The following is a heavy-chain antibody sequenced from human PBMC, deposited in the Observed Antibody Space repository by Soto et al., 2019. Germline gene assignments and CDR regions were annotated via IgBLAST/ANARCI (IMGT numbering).Heavy chain of an antibody. D-gene: IGHD3-22*01. J-gene: IGHJ5*02. V-gene: IGHV4-59*01. CDR2: IYYSGST. Sequence: PSETLSLTCTVSGGSISSYYWSWIRQPPGKGLEWIGYIYYSGSTNYNPSLKSRVTISVDTSKNQFSLKLSSVTAADTAVYYCARVIEITMIVDGWSAPGGRGTLVTVSS. CDR1: GGSISSYY. CDR3: ARVIEITMIVDGWSAP.